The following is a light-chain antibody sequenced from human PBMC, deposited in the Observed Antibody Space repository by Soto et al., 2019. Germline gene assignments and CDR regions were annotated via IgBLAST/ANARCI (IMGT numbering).Light chain of an antibody. V-gene: IGKV1-39*01. Sequence: DIQMTQSPSSLSASVGDRVTLTCRASQSINTFLNWCQQKPGKAPQLLIYAASSLRSGVPSRFSGSRSGSDFTLTISNLQPEDFVTFICQQSYSPPYTFGQGTKLEIK. CDR1: QSINTF. J-gene: IGKJ2*01. CDR3: QQSYSPPYT. CDR2: AAS.